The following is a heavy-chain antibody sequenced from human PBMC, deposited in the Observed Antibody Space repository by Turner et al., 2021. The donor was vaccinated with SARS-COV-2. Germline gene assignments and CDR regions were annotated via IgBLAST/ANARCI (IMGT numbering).Heavy chain of an antibody. Sequence: QVQLVEPGQGVVQPGRSLRLSCPASGFTFSGYGMHWVRQAPGKGLEWVAVLWHDISNKYYADTVKGRSTISRDNSKTRLYLQMNSLRADDTAVYYCARGRPGSSSWLAYYMDVWGKGTTVTVSS. J-gene: IGHJ6*03. CDR2: LWHDISNK. V-gene: IGHV3-33*01. CDR1: GFTFSGYG. D-gene: IGHD6-6*01. CDR3: ARGRPGSSSWLAYYMDV.